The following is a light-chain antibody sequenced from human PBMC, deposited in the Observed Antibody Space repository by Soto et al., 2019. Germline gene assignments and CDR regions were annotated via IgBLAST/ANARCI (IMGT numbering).Light chain of an antibody. V-gene: IGKV1-5*03. CDR2: KAS. Sequence: DIQMTQFPPTLSASIGDRVTIICRASQTISSSLAWYQQKPGKAPKLLIYKASTLETGVPSRFSGSGSGTEFTLTISSLQPDDFATYYCQQYDSYSPYTFGQGTRLEIK. CDR3: QQYDSYSPYT. J-gene: IGKJ2*01. CDR1: QTISSS.